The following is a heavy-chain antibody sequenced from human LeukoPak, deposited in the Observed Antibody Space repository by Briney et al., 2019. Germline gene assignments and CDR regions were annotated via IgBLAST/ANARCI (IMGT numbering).Heavy chain of an antibody. V-gene: IGHV3-48*04. CDR1: GFTFSSYS. D-gene: IGHD6-13*01. CDR2: ISSSSSTI. J-gene: IGHJ1*01. CDR3: ARVWQQLAEGPFQH. Sequence: GGSLRLSCAASGFTFSSYSMNWVRQAPGKGLEWVSYISSSSSTIYYADSVKGRFTISRDNAKNSLYLQMNSLRAEDTAVYYCARVWQQLAEGPFQHWGLGTLVTVST.